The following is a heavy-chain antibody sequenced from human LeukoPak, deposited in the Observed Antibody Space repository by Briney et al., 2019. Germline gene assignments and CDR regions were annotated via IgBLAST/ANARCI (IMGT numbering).Heavy chain of an antibody. J-gene: IGHJ5*02. Sequence: GGSLRLSCVASGFDFSNYGIHWVRQAPVKGLEWVAFIRYDGSDKYFADIVKGRFTISRDNSKNTVYLQMNSLRVEDTAIYYCARDPLTGSYGVNWLDPWGQGTLVTVSS. V-gene: IGHV3-30*02. D-gene: IGHD1-26*01. CDR2: IRYDGSDK. CDR1: GFDFSNYG. CDR3: ARDPLTGSYGVNWLDP.